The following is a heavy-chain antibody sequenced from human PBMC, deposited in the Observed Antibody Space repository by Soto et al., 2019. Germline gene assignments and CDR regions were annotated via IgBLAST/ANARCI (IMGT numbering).Heavy chain of an antibody. CDR2: IYHTGST. Sequence: PSETLSLTCTVSGDSISRGFYYWSWIRQHPGKGLEWIGNIYHTGSTDFNPSLKSRLTMSVDTSKNQFSLRLTSVTAADTAVYYCARLVNEYDPGPLFSFKFWGPGTFVTFSS. V-gene: IGHV4-31*03. CDR3: ARLVNEYDPGPLFSFKF. J-gene: IGHJ4*02. CDR1: GDSISRGFYY. D-gene: IGHD3-10*01.